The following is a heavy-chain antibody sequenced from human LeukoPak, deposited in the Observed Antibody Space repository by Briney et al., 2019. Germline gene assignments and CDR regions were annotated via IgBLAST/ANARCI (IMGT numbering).Heavy chain of an antibody. V-gene: IGHV4-59*08. Sequence: SETLSLTCTVSGGSISSYYWSWIRQPPGKGLEWIGYIYYSGSTNYNPSLKSRVTISVDTSKNQFSLKLSSVTAADTAVYYCARSWRFLGAFDIWGQGTMVTVSS. D-gene: IGHD3-3*01. CDR2: IYYSGST. J-gene: IGHJ3*02. CDR1: GGSISSYY. CDR3: ARSWRFLGAFDI.